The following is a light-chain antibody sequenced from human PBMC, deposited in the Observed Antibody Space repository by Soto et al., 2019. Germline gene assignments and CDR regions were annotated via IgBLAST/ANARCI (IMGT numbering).Light chain of an antibody. CDR1: SSNIGNDY. CDR3: GALDRSLSAYV. CDR2: DNN. V-gene: IGLV1-51*01. J-gene: IGLJ1*01. Sequence: QSVLTQPPSVSAAPGQTVTISCSGSSSNIGNDYVSWYQQFPGTAPKLLVYDNNKRPSGIPDRFSASRSGTSATLGITGLQTWDEADYHCGALDRSLSAYVFGTATKLTVL.